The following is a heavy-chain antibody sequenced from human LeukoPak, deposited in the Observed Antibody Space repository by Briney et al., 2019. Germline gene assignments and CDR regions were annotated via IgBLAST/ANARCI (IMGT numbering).Heavy chain of an antibody. CDR2: ISWNSGSI. Sequence: PGGSLRLSCAASGFTFDDYAMHWVRQAPGKGLEWVSGISWNSGSIGYADSVKGRFTISRDNAKNSLYLQMNSLRAEDTALYYCAKAPKLEGNYYGMDVWGQGTTVTVSS. D-gene: IGHD1-7*01. J-gene: IGHJ6*02. V-gene: IGHV3-9*01. CDR3: AKAPKLEGNYYGMDV. CDR1: GFTFDDYA.